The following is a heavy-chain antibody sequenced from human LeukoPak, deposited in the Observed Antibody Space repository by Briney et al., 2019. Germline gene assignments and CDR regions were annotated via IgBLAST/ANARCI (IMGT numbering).Heavy chain of an antibody. CDR3: ARDRNVR. Sequence: GGSLRLSCAASGFTFTNYWMSWVRQAPGKGLELVANIKQDRSEKYYVDSVKGRFTISRDNAKNSLYLQMNSLRAEDTAVYYCARDRNVRWGQGTLVTVSS. CDR1: GFTFTNYW. CDR2: IKQDRSEK. D-gene: IGHD1-1*01. V-gene: IGHV3-7*01. J-gene: IGHJ1*01.